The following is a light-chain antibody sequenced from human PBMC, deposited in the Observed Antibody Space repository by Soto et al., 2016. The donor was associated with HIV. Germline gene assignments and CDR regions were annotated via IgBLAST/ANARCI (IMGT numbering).Light chain of an antibody. CDR1: QGISTY. J-gene: IGKJ4*01. CDR2: GAS. CDR3: LQHKSYPLT. Sequence: DIQMTQSPSAMSASVGDRVTTTCRASQGISTYLAWLQQKPGKAPKRLIYGASNLQSGVPSRFSGSGSGTEFTLTISSLQPEDFATYYCLQHKSYPLTFGGGTKLDIK. V-gene: IGKV1-17*03.